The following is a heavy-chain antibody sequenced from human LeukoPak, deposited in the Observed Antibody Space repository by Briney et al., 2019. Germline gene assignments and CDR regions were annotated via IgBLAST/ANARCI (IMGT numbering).Heavy chain of an antibody. CDR1: GFTFSSHW. D-gene: IGHD3-10*01. V-gene: IGHV3-7*03. CDR3: ARSYYYGSGYFDY. Sequence: PGGSLRLSSGASGFTFSSHWMIWVRQAPGKGLEWVANINQDGSEKYYVDSVKGRFIISRDNAKNSLYLQMNSLRAEDTAVYYCARSYYYGSGYFDYWGQGTLVTDSS. CDR2: INQDGSEK. J-gene: IGHJ4*02.